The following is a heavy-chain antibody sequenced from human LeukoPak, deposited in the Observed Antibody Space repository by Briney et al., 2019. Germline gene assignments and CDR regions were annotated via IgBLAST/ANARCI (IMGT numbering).Heavy chain of an antibody. D-gene: IGHD3-3*01. CDR3: AKGMNDFWSGAGGY. V-gene: IGHV3-23*01. CDR1: GFTFSSYD. CDR2: ISGSGGGSGGST. Sequence: GGSLRLSCAASGFTFSSYDMSWVRQAPGKGLEWVSAISGSGGGSGGSTYYADSVKGRFTISRDNSKNTLYLQMNSLRAEDTAVYYCAKGMNDFWSGAGGYWGQGTLVTVSS. J-gene: IGHJ4*02.